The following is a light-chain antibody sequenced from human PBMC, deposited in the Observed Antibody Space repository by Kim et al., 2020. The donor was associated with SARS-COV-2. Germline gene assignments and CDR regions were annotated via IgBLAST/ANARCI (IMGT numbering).Light chain of an antibody. Sequence: DIQMTQSPSSLSASVGDRVTITCQASQDIRNLNWYQQKPGKAPELLIHGASNLETGVPSRFSGSGSGTNFHLIISGLQPEDFATYHCQQYDELPLTFGQGTKVDIK. CDR1: QDIRN. J-gene: IGKJ1*01. V-gene: IGKV1-33*01. CDR3: QQYDELPLT. CDR2: GAS.